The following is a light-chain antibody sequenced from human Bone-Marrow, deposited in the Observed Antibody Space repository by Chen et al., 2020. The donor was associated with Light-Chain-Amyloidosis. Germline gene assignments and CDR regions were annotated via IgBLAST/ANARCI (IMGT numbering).Light chain of an antibody. CDR3: QSYQGDSQGV. J-gene: IGLJ3*02. CDR2: EDD. Sequence: NFMLTQPHSVSESPGKTVIISCTRSSGSTATTYVQWYQQRPGSSPTTGIYEDDQRPSGAPDRFSGSSDRSSNSASLAISGLKTEDEADYYCQSYQGDSQGVFSGGTKLTDL. CDR1: SGSTATTY. V-gene: IGLV6-57*01.